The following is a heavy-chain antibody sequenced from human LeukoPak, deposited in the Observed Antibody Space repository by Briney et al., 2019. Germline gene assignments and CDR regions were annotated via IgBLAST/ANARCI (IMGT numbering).Heavy chain of an antibody. Sequence: SETLSLTCTVSGGSISGYYWSWVRQPPGKGLEWIGYIYSSGSTNYNPSLKSRVTISVDTSKNQFSLNLSSVTAADTAVYYCARHWAIGGSVHGVFDYWGQGTLVTVSS. CDR1: GGSISGYY. J-gene: IGHJ4*02. CDR2: IYSSGST. CDR3: ARHWAIGGSVHGVFDY. D-gene: IGHD3-16*01. V-gene: IGHV4-59*08.